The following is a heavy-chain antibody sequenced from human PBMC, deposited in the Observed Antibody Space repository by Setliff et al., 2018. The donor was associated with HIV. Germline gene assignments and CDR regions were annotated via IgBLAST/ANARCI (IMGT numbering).Heavy chain of an antibody. Sequence: PGGSLRLSCATSGFTFSDAWMNWVRQAPGKGLEWVGRIKSKTDGGTTDYAAPVRGRFTISRDDSKSTLYLQMNSLKTEDTGVYYCTRDLYYYDSSGSNYYYYYMDVWGKGTTVTVSS. CDR1: GFTFSDAW. CDR2: IKSKTDGGTT. CDR3: TRDLYYYDSSGSNYYYYYMDV. D-gene: IGHD3-22*01. J-gene: IGHJ6*03. V-gene: IGHV3-15*07.